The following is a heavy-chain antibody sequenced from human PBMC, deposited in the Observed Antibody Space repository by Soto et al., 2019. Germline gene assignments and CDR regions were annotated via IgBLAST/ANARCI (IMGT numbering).Heavy chain of an antibody. CDR1: GYTFTSYG. D-gene: IGHD3-10*01. Sequence: ASMEVFCKASGYTFTSYGISWVRQAPGKGPEWMGWNNPNSGGTNYAQKFQGWVTMTRDTSISTAYMELRRLRSDDTAVYYCAREGGWGSGSYYSSGYYYGMDVWGQGTTVTV. V-gene: IGHV1-2*04. CDR2: NNPNSGGT. CDR3: AREGGWGSGSYYSSGYYYGMDV. J-gene: IGHJ6*02.